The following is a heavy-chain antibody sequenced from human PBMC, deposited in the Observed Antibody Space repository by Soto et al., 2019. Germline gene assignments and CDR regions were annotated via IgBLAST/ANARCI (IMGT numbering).Heavy chain of an antibody. Sequence: EVQLVESGGGLVQPGGSLRLSCAASGFTFSSYSMNWVRQAPGKGLEWVSYISSSSSTIYYADSVKGRFTISRDNAKNSLYLQMNSLRDEDTAVAYCASMYDYQLNYYYYGMDVWGRGTTVTVSS. D-gene: IGHD2-2*01. CDR1: GFTFSSYS. J-gene: IGHJ6*02. CDR3: ASMYDYQLNYYYYGMDV. V-gene: IGHV3-48*02. CDR2: ISSSSSTI.